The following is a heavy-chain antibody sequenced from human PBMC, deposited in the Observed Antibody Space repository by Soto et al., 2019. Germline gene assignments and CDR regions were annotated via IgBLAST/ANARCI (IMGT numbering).Heavy chain of an antibody. CDR2: INAGNGNT. CDR1: GYTFTSYA. Sequence: ASVKVFFKDSGYTFTSYAMHWVRPAPGQRLEWMGWINAGNGNTKYSQKFQGRVTITRDTSASTAYMELSSLRSEDTAVYYCARGGGGISEITLPVRDYCVMDVWGQGTTVTVSS. J-gene: IGHJ6*02. D-gene: IGHD2-15*01. V-gene: IGHV1-3*01. CDR3: ARGGGGISEITLPVRDYCVMDV.